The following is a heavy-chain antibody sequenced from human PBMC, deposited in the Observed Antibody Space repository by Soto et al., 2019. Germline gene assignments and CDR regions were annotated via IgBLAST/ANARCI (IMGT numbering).Heavy chain of an antibody. CDR2: IYYSGST. CDR1: GGSITRSNW. V-gene: IGHV4-4*02. CDR3: ARSELELRI. Sequence: SETLSLTCAVSGGSITRSNWWSWVRQPPGKGLEWIGEIYYSGSTYYNPSLKSRVTISVDTSKNQFSLKLSSVTAADTAVYYCARSELELRIWGQGTLVTVSS. D-gene: IGHD1-7*01. J-gene: IGHJ4*02.